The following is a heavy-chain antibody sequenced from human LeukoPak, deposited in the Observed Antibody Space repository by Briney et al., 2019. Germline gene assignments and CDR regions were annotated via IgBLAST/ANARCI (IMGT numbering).Heavy chain of an antibody. D-gene: IGHD3-22*01. Sequence: SETLSLTCTVSGGSISSSSYYWGWIRQPPGKGLEWIGSIYYSGNTYYNASLKSRVTISVDTSKNQFSLKLSSVTAADTAIYSCARADSSGYSGIDYWGQGTLVTVSS. J-gene: IGHJ4*02. V-gene: IGHV4-39*07. CDR2: IYYSGNT. CDR3: ARADSSGYSGIDY. CDR1: GGSISSSSYY.